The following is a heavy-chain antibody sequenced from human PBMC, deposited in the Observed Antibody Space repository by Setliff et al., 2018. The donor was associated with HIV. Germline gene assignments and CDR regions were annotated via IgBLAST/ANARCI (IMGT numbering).Heavy chain of an antibody. V-gene: IGHV4-39*01. CDR1: GVSINRTDHY. J-gene: IGHJ5*02. Sequence: SETLSLTCSVSGVSINRTDHYWGWIRQSPGKRLEWIGSVSQSGSTYYNPSHKSRITISVDRSKNLFSLKLISVTAADQGVYYCARVPVAGANWFDPWGLGTLVTVSS. D-gene: IGHD2-21*01. CDR2: VSQSGST. CDR3: ARVPVAGANWFDP.